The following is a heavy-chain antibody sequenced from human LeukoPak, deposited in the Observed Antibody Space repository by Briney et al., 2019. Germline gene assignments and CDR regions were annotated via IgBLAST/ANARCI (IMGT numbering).Heavy chain of an antibody. CDR1: GSTFSSYA. Sequence: PGGSLRLSCAASGSTFSSYAMSWVRQAPGKGLEWVSAISGSGGSTYYADSVKGRFTISRDNSKNTLYLQMNSLRAEDTAVYYCARDTSIAAAVTGYFQHWGQGTLVTVSS. CDR2: ISGSGGST. D-gene: IGHD6-13*01. J-gene: IGHJ1*01. V-gene: IGHV3-23*01. CDR3: ARDTSIAAAVTGYFQH.